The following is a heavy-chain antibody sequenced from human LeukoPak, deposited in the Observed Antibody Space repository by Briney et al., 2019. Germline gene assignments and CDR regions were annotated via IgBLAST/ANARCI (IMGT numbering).Heavy chain of an antibody. V-gene: IGHV4-31*03. J-gene: IGHJ4*02. Sequence: PSETLSFTCTVSGCSISSGGCYWRWLRQHPGRSLEWIGYIYYSGSTYYNPSLKSRVTISVDTSKNQFSLKLSSVTAADTAVYYCARDRGSRGIDYWGQGTLVTVSS. CDR3: ARDRGSRGIDY. CDR1: GCSISSGGCY. CDR2: IYYSGST. D-gene: IGHD3-10*01.